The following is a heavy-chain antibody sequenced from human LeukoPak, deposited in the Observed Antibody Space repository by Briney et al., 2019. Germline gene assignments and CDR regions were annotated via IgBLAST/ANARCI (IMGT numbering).Heavy chain of an antibody. V-gene: IGHV1-69*04. D-gene: IGHD5-24*01. CDR3: AGSRGDYYFDY. J-gene: IGHJ4*02. CDR2: IIPILGIA. CDR1: GGTFSSYA. Sequence: ASVKVSCKASGGTFSSYAISWVRQAPGQGLEWMGRIIPILGIANYAQEFQGRVTITADKSTSTAYMELSSLRSEDTAVYYCAGSRGDYYFDYWGQGTLVTVSS.